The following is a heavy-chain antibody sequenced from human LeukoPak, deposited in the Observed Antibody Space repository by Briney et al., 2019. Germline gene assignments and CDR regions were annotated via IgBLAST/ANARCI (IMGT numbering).Heavy chain of an antibody. CDR2: IYSGGAT. V-gene: IGHV3-66*01. J-gene: IGHJ4*02. D-gene: IGHD6-13*01. CDR1: GFTFSSYA. CDR3: ARAGSGAAAGLDY. Sequence: GGSLRLSCAASGFTFSSYAMSWVRQAPGKGLEWVSVIYSGGATYYADSVKGRFTISSDNSKNTLYLQMNSLRAEDTAVYYCARAGSGAAAGLDYWGQGTLVTVSS.